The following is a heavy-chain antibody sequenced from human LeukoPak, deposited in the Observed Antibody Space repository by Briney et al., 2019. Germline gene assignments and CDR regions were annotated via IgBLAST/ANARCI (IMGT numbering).Heavy chain of an antibody. V-gene: IGHV4-30-4*07. Sequence: AQTLSLTCAVSGGSISIGGYSWSRLRQPPGKGLEWLVYIYYSGSTYYNPALKSRFTISVNTSKSPFPLKMSAVTAADTAVYYCARVEDLIHDAFDIWGQGTMVTVSS. CDR2: IYYSGST. CDR3: ARVEDLIHDAFDI. J-gene: IGHJ3*02. CDR1: GGSISIGGYS. D-gene: IGHD3-3*01.